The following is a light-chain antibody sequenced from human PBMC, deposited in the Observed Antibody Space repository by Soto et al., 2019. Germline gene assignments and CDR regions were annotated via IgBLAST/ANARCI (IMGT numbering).Light chain of an antibody. CDR3: SSYTSSSSVV. V-gene: IGLV2-14*03. CDR1: SSDIGAYAY. J-gene: IGLJ3*02. Sequence: QSALTQPASVSGSPGQSIAISCTGTSSDIGAYAYVSWYQQHPGKIPKLIVFDVNYRPSGVASRFSGSKSGNTASLTISGLQAEDDADYCCSSYTSSSSVVFGGGTQLTVL. CDR2: DVN.